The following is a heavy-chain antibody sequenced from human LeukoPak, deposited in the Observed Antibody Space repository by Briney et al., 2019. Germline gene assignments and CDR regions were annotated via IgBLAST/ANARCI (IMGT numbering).Heavy chain of an antibody. J-gene: IGHJ5*02. V-gene: IGHV4-59*01. CDR3: ARRPDWFDP. Sequence: SETLSLTCTVSGGSISSYYWSWIRRPPGKGLEWIGYIYYSGSTNYNPSLKSRVTISVDTSKNQFSLKLSSVTAADTAVYYCARRPDWFDPWGQGTLVTVSS. CDR2: IYYSGST. CDR1: GGSISSYY.